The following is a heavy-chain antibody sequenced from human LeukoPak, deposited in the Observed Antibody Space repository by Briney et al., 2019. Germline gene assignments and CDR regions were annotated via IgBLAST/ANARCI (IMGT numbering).Heavy chain of an antibody. V-gene: IGHV3-30*03. CDR3: AAHPLIAVASDY. D-gene: IGHD6-19*01. Sequence: PGGSLRLSCAASGFTFSSYGMHWVRQAPGKGLEWVAVISYDGSNKYYADSVKGRFTISRDNSKNTLYLQMNSLRAEDTAVYYCAAHPLIAVASDYWGQGTLVTVSS. J-gene: IGHJ4*02. CDR1: GFTFSSYG. CDR2: ISYDGSNK.